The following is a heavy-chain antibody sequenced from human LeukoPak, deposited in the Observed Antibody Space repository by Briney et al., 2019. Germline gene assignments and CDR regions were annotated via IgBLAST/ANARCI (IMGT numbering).Heavy chain of an antibody. CDR3: AKDPNGDYVGAFDS. Sequence: GGSLRLSCAPSGFTINIYAMTWVRQAPGKGLEWVSSITVNGGGISYADSVKGRFTISRDNSKNTLYLQMNSLRAEDTAVYYCAKDPNGDYVGAFDSWGQGTRVTVSS. CDR1: GFTINIYA. CDR2: ITVNGGGI. V-gene: IGHV3-23*01. D-gene: IGHD4-17*01. J-gene: IGHJ3*02.